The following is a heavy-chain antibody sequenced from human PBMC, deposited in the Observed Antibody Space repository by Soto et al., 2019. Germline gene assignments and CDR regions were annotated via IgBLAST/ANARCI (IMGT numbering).Heavy chain of an antibody. V-gene: IGHV4-4*07. CDR1: GISVDNYY. J-gene: IGHJ5*02. CDR2: IYSSGTT. Sequence: SETLSLTCTVSGISVDNYYCSWIRQSAGKGLEWIGRIYSSGTTNYNPSLKSRVTMSVDMSKSQFSLNVRSVTAADTAVYYCVGDVGGSGWFARWGQGHLVTVSS. CDR3: VGDVGGSGWFAR.